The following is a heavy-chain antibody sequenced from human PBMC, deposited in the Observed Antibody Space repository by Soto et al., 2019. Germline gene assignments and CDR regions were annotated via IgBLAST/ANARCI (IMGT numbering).Heavy chain of an antibody. CDR1: GVSVSSSNW. CDR3: AARFDAQKAIP. CDR2: IYHSGST. J-gene: IGHJ5*02. V-gene: IGHV4-4*02. D-gene: IGHD3-9*01. Sequence: SLTCAVSGVSVSSSNWGSWVRQPPGKGLEWIGEIYHSGSTNYNPSLKSRVTVSLDKSTNQLSLKLNSVTAADTAVYYCAARFDAQKAIPWGQGALVTVSS.